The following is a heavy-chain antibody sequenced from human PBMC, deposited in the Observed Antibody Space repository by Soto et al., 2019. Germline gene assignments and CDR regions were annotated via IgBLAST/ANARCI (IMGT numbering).Heavy chain of an antibody. CDR1: WGSIGDIGCY. CDR2: MYYKWIS. J-gene: IGHJ4*02. V-gene: IGHV4-39*01. CDR3: ARRPYSVEVAEICGYYFDY. D-gene: IGHD2-15*01. Sequence: SEILRVPCTVWWGSIGDIGCYRVCIRQRPGKGLQWSGSMYYKWISYYKPSLKSRVTISVDTSKNQFSLKLSSVTAADTAVYYCARRPYSVEVAEICGYYFDYWGQGTLVTVSS.